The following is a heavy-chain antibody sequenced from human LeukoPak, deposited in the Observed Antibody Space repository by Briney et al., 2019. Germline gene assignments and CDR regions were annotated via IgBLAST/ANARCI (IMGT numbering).Heavy chain of an antibody. Sequence: SQTLSLTCNVSGGSINTADYYWTWIRQPPGKGLEWIGYISYSGAPYYNPSLDSRVTISLDTSKNQFSLKLNSVTAADTAMYYCARDRYGDFEDYWGQGTLVTVSS. CDR2: ISYSGAP. CDR3: ARDRYGDFEDY. D-gene: IGHD4-17*01. V-gene: IGHV4-30-4*08. J-gene: IGHJ4*02. CDR1: GGSINTADYY.